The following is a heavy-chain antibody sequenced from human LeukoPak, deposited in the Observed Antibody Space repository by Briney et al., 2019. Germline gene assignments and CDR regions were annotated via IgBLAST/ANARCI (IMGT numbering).Heavy chain of an antibody. CDR2: MNPNSGNT. D-gene: IGHD5-18*01. J-gene: IGHJ4*02. V-gene: IGHV1-8*01. CDR3: ARGRKYSYGKAPFDY. CDR1: GYTFTSYD. Sequence: ASVKVSCKASGYTFTSYDINWVRQATGQGLEWMGWMNPNSGNTGYAQKFQGRVTMTRNTSISTAYMKLSSLRSEDTAVYYCARGRKYSYGKAPFDYWGQGTLVTVSS.